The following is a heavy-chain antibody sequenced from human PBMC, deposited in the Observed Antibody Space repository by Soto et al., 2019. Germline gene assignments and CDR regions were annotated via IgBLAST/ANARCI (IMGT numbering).Heavy chain of an antibody. D-gene: IGHD3-10*01. V-gene: IGHV5-51*03. CDR2: IYPGDSDT. Sequence: EVQLVQSGAEVKKPGESLKISCKGSGYSFTSYWIGWVRQMPGKGLEWMGIIYPGDSDTRYSPSFQGQVTISADKSITTAYLQWSSLKASDTAMYYCARTMVRGKNYYGVDVWGQGTTVTVSS. CDR1: GYSFTSYW. CDR3: ARTMVRGKNYYGVDV. J-gene: IGHJ6*02.